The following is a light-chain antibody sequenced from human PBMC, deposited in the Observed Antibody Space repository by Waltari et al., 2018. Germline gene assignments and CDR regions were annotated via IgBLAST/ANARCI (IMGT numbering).Light chain of an antibody. CDR2: DAS. CDR3: QERSNWRST. Sequence: ILFTQSPATLSLSPGARANLSCRASQSVSSYLAWYQQKPGPAPRLLIYDASNRATGIPARFSGRGSGTDFTLTISSLEPEDFAVYYCQERSNWRSTFGPGTKVDIK. J-gene: IGKJ3*01. CDR1: QSVSSY. V-gene: IGKV3-11*01.